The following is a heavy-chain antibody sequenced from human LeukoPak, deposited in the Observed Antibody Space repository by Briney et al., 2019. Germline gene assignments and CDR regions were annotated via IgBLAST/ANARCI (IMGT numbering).Heavy chain of an antibody. CDR3: ASKWVTFYYNSSAYHYPSDVFDI. CDR2: INANSGDT. Sequence: ASVKVSCKASGYTFTGYYMHWVRQAPGQGLEWMGWINANSGDTNYAQKFQGRVTMTRDTSISTAYMDLSSLRSGDTAVYYCASKWVTFYYNSSAYHYPSDVFDIWGQGTMVTVSS. J-gene: IGHJ3*02. CDR1: GYTFTGYY. D-gene: IGHD3-22*01. V-gene: IGHV1-2*02.